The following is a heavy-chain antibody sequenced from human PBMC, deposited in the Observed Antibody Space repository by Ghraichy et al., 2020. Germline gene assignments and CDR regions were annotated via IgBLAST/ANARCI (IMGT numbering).Heavy chain of an antibody. CDR1: GFSFNNAW. CDR3: ATLKLSMVRGVIST. J-gene: IGHJ5*02. D-gene: IGHD3-10*01. Sequence: GGSLRLSCAASGFSFNNAWMSWVRQAPGKGLEWIGRIKSKADGGTPDYATSLKGRFTISRDDSKKTLYLQMNSLKTEDTDVYYCATLKLSMVRGVISTWGQGTQVTVSS. V-gene: IGHV3-15*01. CDR2: IKSKADGGTP.